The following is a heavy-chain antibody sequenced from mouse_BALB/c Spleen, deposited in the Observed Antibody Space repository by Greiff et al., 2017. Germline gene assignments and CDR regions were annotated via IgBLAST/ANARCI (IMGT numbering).Heavy chain of an antibody. CDR1: GFNIKDTY. CDR2: IDPANGNT. V-gene: IGHV14-3*02. Sequence: DVKLQESGAELVKPGASVKLSCTASGFNIKDTYMHWVKQRPEQGLEWIGRIDPANGNTKYDPKFQGKATITADTSSNTAYLQLSSLTSEDTAVYYCASGFDYWGQGTTLTVSS. J-gene: IGHJ2*01. CDR3: ASGFDY.